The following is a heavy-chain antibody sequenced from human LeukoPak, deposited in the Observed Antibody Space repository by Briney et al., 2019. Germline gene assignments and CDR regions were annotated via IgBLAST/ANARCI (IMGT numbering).Heavy chain of an antibody. J-gene: IGHJ4*02. D-gene: IGHD6-13*01. Sequence: ASVKVSCKASGYTLTELSMHWVRQAPGKGLEWMGGFDPEDGETIYAQKFQGRVTMTEDTSTDTAYMELSSLRSEDTAVYYCATSGREYSSWYAFDYWGQGTLVTVSS. CDR3: ATSGREYSSWYAFDY. CDR1: GYTLTELS. CDR2: FDPEDGET. V-gene: IGHV1-24*01.